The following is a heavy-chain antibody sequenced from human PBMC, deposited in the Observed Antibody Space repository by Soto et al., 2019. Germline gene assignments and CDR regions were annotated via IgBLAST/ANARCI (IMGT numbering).Heavy chain of an antibody. J-gene: IGHJ6*02. Sequence: GGSLRLSCAASGFTFSSYAMHWVRQAPGKGLEWVAVISYDGSNKYYADSVKGRFTISRDNSKITLSLQMNSLRGEDTAVYYCARDREQLWLPTRYYYYYGLDVWGQGTTVTVSS. CDR2: ISYDGSNK. V-gene: IGHV3-30-3*01. CDR1: GFTFSSYA. D-gene: IGHD5-18*01. CDR3: ARDREQLWLPTRYYYYYGLDV.